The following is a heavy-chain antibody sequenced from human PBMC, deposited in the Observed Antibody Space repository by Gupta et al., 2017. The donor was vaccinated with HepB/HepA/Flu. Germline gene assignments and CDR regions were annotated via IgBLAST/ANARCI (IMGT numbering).Heavy chain of an antibody. CDR1: GFTFGDYG. Sequence: EVQLVDSGGGLVQPGRSLRLSCTASGFTFGDYGMSWVRQAPGKGLEWVGFIRSKAWGGTTEYAASVKGRFTISRDDSKSTVYLRMISLKTEDTAVYYCTNFWSGKSDHWGQGTLVTVSS. J-gene: IGHJ4*02. V-gene: IGHV3-49*04. CDR2: IRSKAWGGTT. D-gene: IGHD3-3*01. CDR3: TNFWSGKSDH.